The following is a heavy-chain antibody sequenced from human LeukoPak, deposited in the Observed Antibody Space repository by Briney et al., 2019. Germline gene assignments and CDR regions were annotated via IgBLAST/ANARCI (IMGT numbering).Heavy chain of an antibody. CDR3: ARHLAGDSLYRHFDY. D-gene: IGHD5/OR15-5a*01. CDR2: IKQDGSET. Sequence: GGSLRLSCTASAITFSNSWMSWVRQPPGKGLEWVANIKQDGSETNYVDSVKGRFTISRDNAKNSLFLQMNSLRGEDTGIYYCARHLAGDSLYRHFDYWGQGTLVTVSS. J-gene: IGHJ4*02. V-gene: IGHV3-7*04. CDR1: AITFSNSW.